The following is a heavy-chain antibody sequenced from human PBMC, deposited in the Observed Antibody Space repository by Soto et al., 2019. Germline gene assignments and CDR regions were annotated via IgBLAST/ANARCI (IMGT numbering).Heavy chain of an antibody. CDR2: ISGSGGST. CDR3: AKAHIVVATAPGYGMDV. CDR1: GFTFSSYA. J-gene: IGHJ6*02. Sequence: EVQLLESGGGLVQPGGSLRLSCAASGFTFSSYAMSWVRQAPGKGLEWVSAISGSGGSTYYADSVKGRFTISRDNSKTTLHLQMNSLRAEDTAVYYCAKAHIVVATAPGYGMDVWGQGSTVTVS. D-gene: IGHD2-21*02. V-gene: IGHV3-23*01.